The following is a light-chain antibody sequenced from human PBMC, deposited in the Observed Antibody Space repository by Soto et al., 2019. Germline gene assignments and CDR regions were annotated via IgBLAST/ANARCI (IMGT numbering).Light chain of an antibody. CDR2: EDN. CDR1: SGSIGSSY. CDR3: QSYDTSNPLV. Sequence: NFMLTQPHSVSESPGQTVTISCTRSSGSIGSSYVQWYQQRPASSPTTVIFEDNQRPTGVPVRFSGSSDSSSNSASLVISGLRTEDEADYYCQSYDTSNPLVFGGGTKVTVL. V-gene: IGLV6-57*01. J-gene: IGLJ3*02.